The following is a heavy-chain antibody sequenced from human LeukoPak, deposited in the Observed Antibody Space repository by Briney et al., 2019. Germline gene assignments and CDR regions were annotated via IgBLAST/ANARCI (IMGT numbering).Heavy chain of an antibody. CDR2: IYYSGST. Sequence: ASETLSLTCTVSGGSVSSGSYYWSWIRQPPGKGLEWIGYIYYSGSTNYNPSLKSRVTISVDTSKNQFSLKLSSVTAADTAVYYCARARGYSYAGDYWGQGTLVTVSS. CDR3: ARARGYSYAGDY. CDR1: GGSVSSGSYY. D-gene: IGHD5-18*01. V-gene: IGHV4-61*01. J-gene: IGHJ4*02.